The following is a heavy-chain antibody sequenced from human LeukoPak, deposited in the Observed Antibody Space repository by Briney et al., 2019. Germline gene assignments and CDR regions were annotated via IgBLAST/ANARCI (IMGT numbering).Heavy chain of an antibody. CDR1: GFTFSTYS. V-gene: IGHV3-21*01. CDR3: ARDAPFDY. CDR2: ISSSSDYI. J-gene: IGHJ4*02. Sequence: GGSLRLSCAASGFTFSTYSMNWVRQAPGKGLEWVSSISSSSDYIYYADSVRGRFTISRDNAKNSLYLQMNSLRAEDTALYYCARDAPFDYWGQGTLVTVSS.